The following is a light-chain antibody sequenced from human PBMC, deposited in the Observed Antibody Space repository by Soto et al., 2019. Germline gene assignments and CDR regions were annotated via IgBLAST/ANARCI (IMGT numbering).Light chain of an antibody. V-gene: IGLV2-14*01. J-gene: IGLJ3*02. CDR1: SSDVGGYTY. Sequence: QSVLTQPASVSGSPGQSITISCTGTSSDVGGYTYVSWYQQHPGKAPKLMIYEVSNRPSGVSNRFSGSKSGNTASLTISGLQAEDEADYYCSSYTSSSTLWVFGGGTQLTVL. CDR3: SSYTSSSTLWV. CDR2: EVS.